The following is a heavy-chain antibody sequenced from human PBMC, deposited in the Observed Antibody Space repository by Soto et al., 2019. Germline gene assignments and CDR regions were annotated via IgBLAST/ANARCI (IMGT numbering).Heavy chain of an antibody. CDR3: VRGPYNYNSRYFDY. V-gene: IGHV4-34*01. CDR1: GGSFSGYF. D-gene: IGHD1-1*01. CDR2: INHSGIT. J-gene: IGHJ4*02. Sequence: SEPLSLTCTVYGGSFSGYFWTWIRQPPGKGLEWLAKINHSGITNYNPSVESRVSMSVDTSKNQFSLRLYSVTAADTAVYYCVRGPYNYNSRYFDYWGQGTLVTVSS.